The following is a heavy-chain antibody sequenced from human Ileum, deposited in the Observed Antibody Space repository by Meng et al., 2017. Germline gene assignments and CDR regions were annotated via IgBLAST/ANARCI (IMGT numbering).Heavy chain of an antibody. D-gene: IGHD3-10*01. J-gene: IGHJ4*02. CDR3: AKDGYFFGSGSYCDY. V-gene: IGHV3-43*01. CDR2: ISWDGGST. CDR1: GFTFDDYT. Sequence: GKSLKISCAASGFTFDDYTMHWVRQVPGKGLEWVSLISWDGGSTFYADSVKGRFTISRDNSKNSLYLQMNSLRAEDTALYYCAKDGYFFGSGSYCDYWGQGTLVTVSS.